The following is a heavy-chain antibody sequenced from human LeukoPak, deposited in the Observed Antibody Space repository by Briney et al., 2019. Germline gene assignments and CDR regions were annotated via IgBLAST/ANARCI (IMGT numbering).Heavy chain of an antibody. CDR1: GGSVRSGSYY. J-gene: IGHJ3*02. CDR2: IYYSGRT. V-gene: IGHV4-61*03. CDR3: ARSALGRDASDI. D-gene: IGHD1-26*01. Sequence: TSETLSLTCTVSGGSVRSGSYYWNWIRQPPEKGLEWIGYIYYSGRTDYNPSLKSRVTISVDTSKNLFSLRLSSVTAADTAVYYCARSALGRDASDIWGQGTMVTVSS.